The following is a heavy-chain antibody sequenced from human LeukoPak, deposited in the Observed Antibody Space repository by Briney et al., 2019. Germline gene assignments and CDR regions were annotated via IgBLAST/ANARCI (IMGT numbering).Heavy chain of an antibody. J-gene: IGHJ5*02. Sequence: SETLSLTCTVSGGSISSGGYYWSWIRQHPGKGLEWVGYIYYSGSTYYNPSLKSRVTISVDTSKNQFSLKLSSVTAADTAVYYCARDHRNWFDPWGQGTLVTVSS. V-gene: IGHV4-31*03. CDR2: IYYSGST. CDR3: ARDHRNWFDP. CDR1: GGSISSGGYY.